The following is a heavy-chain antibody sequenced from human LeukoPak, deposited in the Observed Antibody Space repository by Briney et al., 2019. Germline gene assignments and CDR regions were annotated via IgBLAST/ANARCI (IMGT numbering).Heavy chain of an antibody. J-gene: IGHJ6*02. CDR2: INAGNGNT. V-gene: IGHV1-3*01. D-gene: IGHD1-26*01. CDR1: GYTFTSYA. Sequence: ASVKVSCKASGYTFTSYAMHWVRQAPGQRLEWMGRINAGNGNTKYSQKFQGRVTITRDTSASTAYMELSSLRSEDTAVYYCARERYSGSYYYYYGMDVWGQGTTVTVSS. CDR3: ARERYSGSYYYYYGMDV.